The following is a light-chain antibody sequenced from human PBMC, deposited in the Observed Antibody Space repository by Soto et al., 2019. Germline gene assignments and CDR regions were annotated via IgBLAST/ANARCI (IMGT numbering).Light chain of an antibody. J-gene: IGKJ1*01. CDR3: QQYDNPPRT. CDR1: QSVNSNY. Sequence: EIVLTQSPGTLSLSPGERATLSCRASQSVNSNYLAWYQQKPGQGPRLLMYGASSSAPGIPDRFSGSGSGTDCTLTMSKLQHEDFAVYSCQQYDNPPRTFGQGTKVETK. V-gene: IGKV3-20*01. CDR2: GAS.